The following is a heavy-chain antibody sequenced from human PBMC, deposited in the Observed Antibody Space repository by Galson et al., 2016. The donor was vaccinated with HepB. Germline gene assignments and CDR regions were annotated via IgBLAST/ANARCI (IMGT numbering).Heavy chain of an antibody. Sequence: SLRLSCAASGFTCTSYALSWVRQAPGRGLEWVSTLNGSGRKTYYADSVKGRFTISRDNSKNTLFLQMYSLRVEDTAVYYCAKSFVKKDFWSYYLADAFDIRGQGTTVTVST. V-gene: IGHV3-23*01. J-gene: IGHJ3*02. CDR3: AKSFVKKDFWSYYLADAFDI. CDR2: LNGSGRKT. D-gene: IGHD3-3*01. CDR1: GFTCTSYA.